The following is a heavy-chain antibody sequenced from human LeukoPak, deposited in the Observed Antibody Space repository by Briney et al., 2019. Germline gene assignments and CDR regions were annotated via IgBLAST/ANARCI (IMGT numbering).Heavy chain of an antibody. CDR2: INAGNGNT. D-gene: IGHD3-10*01. CDR1: GYTFTSYA. V-gene: IGHV1-3*01. Sequence: GASVKVSCKASGYTFTSYAMHWVRQAPGQRLEWMGWINAGNGNTKYSQKFQGRVTITRDTSASTAYMELSSLRSEDTAVYYCARRETMVRGVVYGMDVWGQGTTVTVSS. J-gene: IGHJ6*02. CDR3: ARRETMVRGVVYGMDV.